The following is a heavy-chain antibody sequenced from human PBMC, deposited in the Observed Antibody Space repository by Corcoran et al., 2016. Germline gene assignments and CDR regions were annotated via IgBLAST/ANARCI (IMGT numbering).Heavy chain of an antibody. J-gene: IGHJ5*02. Sequence: QLQLQESGPGLVKPSETLSLTCTVSGGSISSSSYYWGWIRQPPGKGLEWIGEINHSGTTKYNPSLKSRVTISVDTSKSQFSLKLTSMTAADTAVYYCARGGEGRRWFDPWGQGILVTVSS. CDR3: ARGGEGRRWFDP. CDR1: GGSISSSSYY. V-gene: IGHV4-39*07. D-gene: IGHD3-10*01. CDR2: INHSGTT.